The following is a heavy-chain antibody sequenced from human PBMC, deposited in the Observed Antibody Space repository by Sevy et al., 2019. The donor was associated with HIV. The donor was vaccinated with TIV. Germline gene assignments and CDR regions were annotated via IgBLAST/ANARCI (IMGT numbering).Heavy chain of an antibody. CDR2: IRYDGSDK. V-gene: IGHV3-30*02. Sequence: GGSLRLSCAASGFTFSNYGMHWVRQVPGKGLEWVTFIRYDGSDKYYAASVKGRFTISSDDSKNTLYLQMDRLRAEDTAIYYCAKDLAGPGRRYFDYWGQGALVTVSS. CDR1: GFTFSNYG. CDR3: AKDLAGPGRRYFDY. J-gene: IGHJ4*02. D-gene: IGHD6-13*01.